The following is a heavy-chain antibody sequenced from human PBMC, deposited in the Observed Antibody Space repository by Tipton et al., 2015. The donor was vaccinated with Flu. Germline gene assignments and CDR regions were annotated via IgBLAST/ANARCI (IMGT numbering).Heavy chain of an antibody. D-gene: IGHD6-19*01. CDR3: ARDPSSGWYDY. CDR2: IYYSGST. V-gene: IGHV4-39*07. Sequence: TLSLTCTVSGGSISSSSYYWGWIRQPPGKGLEWIGSIYYSGSTYCNPSLKSRVTISVDTSKNQFSLKLSSVTAADTAVYYCARDPSSGWYDYWGQGTLVTVSS. J-gene: IGHJ4*02. CDR1: GGSISSSSYY.